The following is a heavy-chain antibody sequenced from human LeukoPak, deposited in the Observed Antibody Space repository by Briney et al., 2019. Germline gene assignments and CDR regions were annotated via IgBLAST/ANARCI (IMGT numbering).Heavy chain of an antibody. J-gene: IGHJ4*02. CDR2: ISYTGSA. D-gene: IGHD3-22*01. CDR1: GGYINSHY. V-gene: IGHV4-59*11. Sequence: SEALSLTCTVSGGYINSHYWGWIRQPPGKVLEYIGYISYTGSAIYSPSLESRVTISIDTSKKQFSLNLRSVNTADTAVYYCARVDLGGSGYFFDLWGQGALVTVSS. CDR3: ARVDLGGSGYFFDL.